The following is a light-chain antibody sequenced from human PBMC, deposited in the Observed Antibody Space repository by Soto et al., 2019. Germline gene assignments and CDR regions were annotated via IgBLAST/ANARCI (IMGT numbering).Light chain of an antibody. J-gene: IGKJ1*01. CDR2: DVS. CDR1: QSISTY. Sequence: DIQMTHSPSSLSASVLDIVTITFRAIQSISTYLNWYQQKPGKAPYLLISDVSSLERGVPSRFSGSGSGTEFTLTISSMQPDDFATFYCQQYNGYSRTFGQGTKVDI. CDR3: QQYNGYSRT. V-gene: IGKV1-5*01.